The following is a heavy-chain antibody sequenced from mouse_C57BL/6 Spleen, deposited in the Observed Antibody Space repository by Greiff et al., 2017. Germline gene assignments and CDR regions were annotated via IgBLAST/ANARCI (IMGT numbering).Heavy chain of an antibody. J-gene: IGHJ2*01. CDR1: GYAFSSYW. V-gene: IGHV1-80*01. CDR2: IYPGDGDT. D-gene: IGHD2-5*01. Sequence: VKLVESGAELVKPGASVKISCKASGYAFSSYWMNWVKQRPGKGLEWIGQIYPGDGDTNYNGKFKGKATLTADKSSSTAYMQLSSLTSEDSAVYFCARAYYSNWDYWGQGTTLTVSS. CDR3: ARAYYSNWDY.